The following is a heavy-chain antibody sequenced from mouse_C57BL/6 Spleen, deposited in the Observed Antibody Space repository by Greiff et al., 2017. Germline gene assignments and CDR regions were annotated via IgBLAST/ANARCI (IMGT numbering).Heavy chain of an antibody. Sequence: EVQVVESGEGLVKPGGSLKLSCAASGFTFSSYAMSWVRQTPEKRLEWVAYISSGGDYIYYADTVKGRFTISRDNARNTLYLQMSSLKSEDAAMYYCTREGDWAFDYWGQGTTLTVSS. CDR3: TREGDWAFDY. V-gene: IGHV5-9-1*02. CDR2: ISSGGDYI. J-gene: IGHJ2*01. D-gene: IGHD4-1*01. CDR1: GFTFSSYA.